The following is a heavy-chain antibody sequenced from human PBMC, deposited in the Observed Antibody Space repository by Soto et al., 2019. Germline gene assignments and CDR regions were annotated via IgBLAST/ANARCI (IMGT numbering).Heavy chain of an antibody. D-gene: IGHD3-16*01. CDR2: MNPNSGNT. CDR1: GYTFTTYD. J-gene: IGHJ4*02. V-gene: IGHV1-8*01. Sequence: QVQLVQSGAEGKKPGASVKVSCEASGYTFTTYDINWVRQATGQGLEWMGWMNPNSGNTGYAQKFQGRVTMTRSTSTSTAYMELSSLRSEDTAVYYCARGWGRWPHEKPGDYWGQGTLVTVSS. CDR3: ARGWGRWPHEKPGDY.